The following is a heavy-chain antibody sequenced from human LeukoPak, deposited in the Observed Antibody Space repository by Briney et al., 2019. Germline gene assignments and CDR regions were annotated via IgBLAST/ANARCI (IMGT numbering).Heavy chain of an antibody. Sequence: SETLSLTCAVYGGSFSGYYWSWIRQPPGKGLEWIGEINHSGNTNYNPSLKSRVTISVDTSKNQFSLKLSSVTAADTAVYYCARRLVRGVIMEWGQGTLVTVSS. J-gene: IGHJ4*02. CDR2: INHSGNT. CDR3: ARRLVRGVIME. V-gene: IGHV4-34*01. D-gene: IGHD3-10*01. CDR1: GGSFSGYY.